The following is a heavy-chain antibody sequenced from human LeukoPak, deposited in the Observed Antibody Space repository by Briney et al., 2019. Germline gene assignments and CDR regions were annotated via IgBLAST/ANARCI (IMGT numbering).Heavy chain of an antibody. V-gene: IGHV3-64*01. CDR2: ISSDGGGT. CDR1: GFTFSSYA. CDR3: ARDYRGSFGY. Sequence: PGGSLRLSCAASGFTFSSYAMHWVRQAPGKGLEYVPAISSDGGGTYYANSVKGRFTISRDNSKNTLYLQWGSLRVADMAVYYCARDYRGSFGYWGQRGLVTVSS. D-gene: IGHD3-16*01. J-gene: IGHJ4*02.